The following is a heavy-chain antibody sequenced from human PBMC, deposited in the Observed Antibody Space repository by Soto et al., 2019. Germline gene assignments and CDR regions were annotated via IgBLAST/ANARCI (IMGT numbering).Heavy chain of an antibody. D-gene: IGHD2-2*01. CDR2: IIPIFGTA. J-gene: IGHJ5*02. CDR1: GGTFSSYA. CDR3: GAEVPAAMMSWFDP. V-gene: IGHV1-69*12. Sequence: QVQLVQSGAEVKKPGSSVKVSCKASGGTFSSYAISWVRQAPGQGLEWMGGIIPIFGTANYAQKFQGRVTITADESASNAYLELGSLRSEDTAVFYCGAEVPAAMMSWFDPWGQGTLVTVSS.